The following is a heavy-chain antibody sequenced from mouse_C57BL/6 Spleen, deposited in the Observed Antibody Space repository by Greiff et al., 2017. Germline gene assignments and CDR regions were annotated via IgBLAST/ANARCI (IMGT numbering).Heavy chain of an antibody. Sequence: QVQLQQPGAELVKPGASVKMSCKASGYTFTSYWITWVKQRPGQGLEWIGDIYPGSGSTNYNEKFKSKATLTVDTSSSTAYMQLSSLTSEDSAVYYCARGRYDSTNWYCDAWGTGTTVTVSS. CDR3: ARGRYDSTNWYCDA. D-gene: IGHD2-3*01. J-gene: IGHJ1*03. CDR1: GYTFTSYW. CDR2: IYPGSGST. V-gene: IGHV1-55*01.